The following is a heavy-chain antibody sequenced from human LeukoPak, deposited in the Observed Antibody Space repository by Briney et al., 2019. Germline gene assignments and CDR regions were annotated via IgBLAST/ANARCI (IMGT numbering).Heavy chain of an antibody. V-gene: IGHV4-39*01. CDR1: RGSITNSSCY. J-gene: IGHJ4*02. CDR3: ARRAVVPAAVSYFDN. D-gene: IGHD2-2*01. CDR2: IYYTGTT. Sequence: SETLSLTCAVSRGSITNSSCYWGWIRQPPGKGLERIGGIYYTGTTYYSPSLNSRITISMDTSKKQFSLRLASVTAADTAVYYCARRAVVPAAVSYFDNWGQGTLVTVSS.